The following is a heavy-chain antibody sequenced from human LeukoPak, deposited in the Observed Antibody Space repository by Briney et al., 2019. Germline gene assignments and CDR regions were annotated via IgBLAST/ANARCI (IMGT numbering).Heavy chain of an antibody. CDR3: ARPCYECYYVMDV. CDR2: ISRNSDTI. Sequence: PGGSLRLSCAASGFTFSSYVMSWVRQAPGKGPEWVSYISRNSDTIYYAPSVKGRFSVSRDNAKNLLYLQMNSLRAEDTAVYYCARPCYECYYVMDVWGQGTTVTVSS. D-gene: IGHD2-2*01. J-gene: IGHJ6*02. CDR1: GFTFSSYV. V-gene: IGHV3-48*01.